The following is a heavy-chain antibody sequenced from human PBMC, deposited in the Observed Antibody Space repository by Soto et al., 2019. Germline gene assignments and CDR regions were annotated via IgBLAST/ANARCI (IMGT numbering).Heavy chain of an antibody. V-gene: IGHV3-23*01. J-gene: IGHJ6*03. CDR3: AKDQRSFWFGEYDV. CDR2: ISGSGGST. D-gene: IGHD3-10*01. Sequence: GGSLRLSCAASGFTFSSYAMSWVRQAPGKGLEWVSAISGSGGSTYYADSVKGRFTISRDNSKNTLYLQMNSLRAEDTAVYYCAKDQRSFWFGEYDVWGKGTTVTVS. CDR1: GFTFSSYA.